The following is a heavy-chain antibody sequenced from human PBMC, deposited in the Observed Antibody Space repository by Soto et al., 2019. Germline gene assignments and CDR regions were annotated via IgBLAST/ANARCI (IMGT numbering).Heavy chain of an antibody. CDR3: ARVAALLWFGELGGGWFDP. D-gene: IGHD3-10*01. J-gene: IGHJ5*02. V-gene: IGHV1-18*01. CDR1: GYTFTSYG. Sequence: QVQLVQSGAEVKKPGASVKVSCKASGYTFTSYGISWVRQAPGQGLEWMGWISAYNGNTNYAQKLQGRVSMTTDTSTSTAYMELRSLRSDDTAVYYCARVAALLWFGELGGGWFDPWGQGPLVTVSS. CDR2: ISAYNGNT.